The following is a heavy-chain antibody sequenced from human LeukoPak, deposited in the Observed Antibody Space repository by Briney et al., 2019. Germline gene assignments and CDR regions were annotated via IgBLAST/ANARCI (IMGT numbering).Heavy chain of an antibody. Sequence: GGSLRLSCAASGFTFSSYGMHWVRQALGKGLEWVAVISYDGSNKYYADSVKGRFTISRDNSKNTLYLQMNSLRAEDTAIYYCARASYPDYFDYWGQGTLVTVSS. CDR1: GFTFSSYG. V-gene: IGHV3-30*03. D-gene: IGHD1-26*01. J-gene: IGHJ4*02. CDR2: ISYDGSNK. CDR3: ARASYPDYFDY.